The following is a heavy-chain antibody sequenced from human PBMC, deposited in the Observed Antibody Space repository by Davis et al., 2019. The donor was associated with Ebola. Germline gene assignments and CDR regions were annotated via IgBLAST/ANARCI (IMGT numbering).Heavy chain of an antibody. CDR1: GFTFRNYA. J-gene: IGHJ4*02. Sequence: PGGSLRLSCAASGFTFRNYAMHWVRQAPGKGPEWVAVVSHSEREKFYADSVKGRFTISRDNSENTLYLQRNSLTADDTAVYYCARAVFHEVLDYWGQGTPVTVSP. V-gene: IGHV3-30*04. D-gene: IGHD3-3*01. CDR2: VSHSEREK. CDR3: ARAVFHEVLDY.